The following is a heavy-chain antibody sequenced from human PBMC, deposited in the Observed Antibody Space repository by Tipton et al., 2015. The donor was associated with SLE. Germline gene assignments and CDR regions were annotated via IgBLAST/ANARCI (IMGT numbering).Heavy chain of an antibody. J-gene: IGHJ4*02. V-gene: IGHV3-11*06. Sequence: SLRLSCAASGFTFSDYYMSWIRQAPGKGLEWVSYISSSSSYTNYADSVKGRFTISRDNAKNSLYLQMNSLRAEDTAVYYCARERPSGGATFDYWGQGTLVTVSS. CDR3: ARERPSGGATFDY. CDR2: ISSSSSYT. CDR1: GFTFSDYY. D-gene: IGHD1-26*01.